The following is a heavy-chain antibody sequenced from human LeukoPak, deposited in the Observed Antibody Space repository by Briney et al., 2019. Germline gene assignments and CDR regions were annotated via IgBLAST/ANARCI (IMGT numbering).Heavy chain of an antibody. CDR1: GFTFSSYG. J-gene: IGHJ4*02. CDR2: ISYDGSNK. CDR3: AKGLFRIAARQRVDY. D-gene: IGHD6-6*01. Sequence: PGRSLRLSCAASGFTFSSYGMHWVRQAPGKGLEWVAVISYDGSNKYYADSVKGRFTISRDNSKNTLYLQMNSLRAEDTAVYYCAKGLFRIAARQRVDYWGQGTLVTVSS. V-gene: IGHV3-30*18.